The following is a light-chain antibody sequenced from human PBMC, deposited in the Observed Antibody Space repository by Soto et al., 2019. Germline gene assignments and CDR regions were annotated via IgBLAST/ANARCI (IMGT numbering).Light chain of an antibody. CDR1: QTISSW. Sequence: IQMTQSPSTLSASFGDRVTIAWRASQTISSWVAWYQQKTGKAPKLLIYAASTLQSGVPSRFSGSGYGTEFNLTISSLQTEDFATYYCQQLNSYPLTFGGGTKVDIK. V-gene: IGKV1-9*01. CDR3: QQLNSYPLT. J-gene: IGKJ4*01. CDR2: AAS.